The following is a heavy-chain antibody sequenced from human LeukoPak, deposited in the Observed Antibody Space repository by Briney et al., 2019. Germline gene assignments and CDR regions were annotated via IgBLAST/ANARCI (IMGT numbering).Heavy chain of an antibody. V-gene: IGHV3-23*01. D-gene: IGHD3-3*01. CDR3: AKEPYVRAFWSGSSYSYYFDY. J-gene: IGHJ4*02. CDR1: GFTFSSYA. Sequence: PGGSLRLSCAASGFTFSSYAMSWVRQAPGKGLEWVSAISGSGSSTYYADSVKGRFTIARDNSKNTLYLQMNSLRAEDTAVYYCAKEPYVRAFWSGSSYSYYFDYWGQGTLVTVSS. CDR2: ISGSGSST.